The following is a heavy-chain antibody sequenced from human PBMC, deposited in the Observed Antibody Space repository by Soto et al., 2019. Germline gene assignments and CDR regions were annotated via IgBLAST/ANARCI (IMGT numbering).Heavy chain of an antibody. V-gene: IGHV5-10-1*01. CDR2: IDPSDSQT. Sequence: GESLKISCKGSGYSFAGYWITWVRQKPGKGLEWMGRIDPSDSQTYYSPSFRGHVTISVTKSITTVFLQWSSLRASDTAMYYCARQIYDSDTGPNFQYYSVSWCQGTPVTVSS. CDR1: GYSFAGYW. D-gene: IGHD3-22*01. CDR3: ARQIYDSDTGPNFQYYSVS. J-gene: IGHJ4*02.